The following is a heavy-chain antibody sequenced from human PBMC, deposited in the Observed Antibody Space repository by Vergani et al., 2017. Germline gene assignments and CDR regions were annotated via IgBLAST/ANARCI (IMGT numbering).Heavy chain of an antibody. CDR3: ARWSNYYYYYGMDV. V-gene: IGHV3-30-3*01. J-gene: IGHJ6*02. Sequence: QAQLVESGGGVVQPGRSLRLSCAASGFIFSTYAMHWVRQAPGKGLEWVAVISYDGSNKYYTDSVKGRFTISRDNFKNTLYLQVNSLKAEDTAVYYCARWSNYYYYYGMDVWGQGTTVTVSS. D-gene: IGHD3-3*01. CDR1: GFIFSTYA. CDR2: ISYDGSNK.